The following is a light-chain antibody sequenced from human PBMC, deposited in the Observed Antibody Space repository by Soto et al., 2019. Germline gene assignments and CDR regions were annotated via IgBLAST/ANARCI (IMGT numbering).Light chain of an antibody. CDR1: QSVSSN. J-gene: IGKJ1*01. CDR2: GAS. V-gene: IGKV3-15*01. CDR3: QQYNNWPPWT. Sequence: EIVMTQSPATLSVSPGERATLSCRASQSVSSNLAWYQQKPGQAPRLLIYGASTRATSIPARFSGGGSGTEFTLNISSLQSEDFAVYYCQQYNNWPPWTFGQGTKVVIK.